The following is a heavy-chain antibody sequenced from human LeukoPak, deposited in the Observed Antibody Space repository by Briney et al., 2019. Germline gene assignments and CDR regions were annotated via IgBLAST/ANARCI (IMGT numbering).Heavy chain of an antibody. D-gene: IGHD4-17*01. CDR1: GFTFTSSA. V-gene: IGHV1-58*01. CDR3: AADRARDGDYPVFDY. J-gene: IGHJ4*02. Sequence: SVKVSCKASGFTFTSSAVQWVRQARGQRLEWIGWIVVGSGNTNYAQKFQERVTITRDMSTSTAYMELSSLRSEDTAVYYCAADRARDGDYPVFDYWGQGTLVTVSS. CDR2: IVVGSGNT.